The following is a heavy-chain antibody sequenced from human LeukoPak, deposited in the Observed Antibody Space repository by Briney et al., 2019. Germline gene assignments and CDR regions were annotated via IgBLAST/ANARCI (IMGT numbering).Heavy chain of an antibody. J-gene: IGHJ6*03. Sequence: SETLSLTCTVSGGSISSGGYYWSWIRQPPGKGLEWIGYIYHSGSTYYNPSLKSRVIISVDRSKNQFSLKLSSVTAADTAVYYCAGGKDYYYYMDVWGKGTTVTVSS. CDR3: AGGKDYYYYMDV. CDR2: IYHSGST. CDR1: GGSISSGGYY. V-gene: IGHV4-30-2*01.